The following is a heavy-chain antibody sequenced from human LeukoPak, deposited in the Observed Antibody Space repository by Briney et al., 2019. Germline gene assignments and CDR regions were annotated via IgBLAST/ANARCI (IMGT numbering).Heavy chain of an antibody. J-gene: IGHJ5*02. CDR2: IYYTGST. CDR3: AGQVWEYYVRRGHWSLNWFDP. CDR1: GDSISNSRFY. Sequence: SETLSLTCSVSGDSISNSRFYWAWIRQPPGKGQEWIASIYYTGSTSYNPSLKSRVTISVDTSKTQFTLQLSSVTATDTAAYYCAGQVWEYYVRRGHWSLNWFDPWGPGPLVTVSS. D-gene: IGHD3-10*02. V-gene: IGHV4-39*01.